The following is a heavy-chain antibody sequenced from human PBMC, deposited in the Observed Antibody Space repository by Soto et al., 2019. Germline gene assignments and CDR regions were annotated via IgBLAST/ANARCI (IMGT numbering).Heavy chain of an antibody. CDR2: IRQDGSEK. J-gene: IGHJ6*03. V-gene: IGHV3-7*01. CDR3: ARQTDSVVRGVPPYMDV. D-gene: IGHD3-10*01. Sequence: GGSLRLSCAASGFTFSSYWMSWVRQAPGKGLEWVANIRQDGSEKYYVASVKGRFTISRDNAKNSLYLQMNSLRAEDTAVYYCARQTDSVVRGVPPYMDVWGKGTTVTVSS. CDR1: GFTFSSYW.